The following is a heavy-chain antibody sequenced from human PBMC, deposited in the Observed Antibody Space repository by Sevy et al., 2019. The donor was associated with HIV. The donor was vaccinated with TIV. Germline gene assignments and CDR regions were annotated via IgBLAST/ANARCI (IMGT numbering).Heavy chain of an antibody. CDR3: ARVGGLTDYGMDV. D-gene: IGHD1-26*01. CDR1: GGSVSSSSYF. V-gene: IGHV4-61*01. J-gene: IGHJ6*02. Sequence: SETLSLTCTLSGGSVSSSSYFWSWIRQPPGKGLESIGYIYYSGSTNYNPSLKSRVTISVDTSKNQFSLKLGSVTAADTAVYYCARVGGLTDYGMDVWGQGTTVTVSS. CDR2: IYYSGST.